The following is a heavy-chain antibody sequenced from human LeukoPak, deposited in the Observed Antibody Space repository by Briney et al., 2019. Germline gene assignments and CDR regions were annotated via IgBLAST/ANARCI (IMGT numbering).Heavy chain of an antibody. Sequence: GRSLRLSCAASGFTFDDYAMHWVRQAPGKGLEWVSGISYNSDTIAYADSVKGRFTISRDNAKNSLYLQMNSLRAEDTALYYCAKDYCGGDCYSGWYFDLWGRGTLVTASS. J-gene: IGHJ2*01. D-gene: IGHD2-21*02. V-gene: IGHV3-9*01. CDR1: GFTFDDYA. CDR3: AKDYCGGDCYSGWYFDL. CDR2: ISYNSDTI.